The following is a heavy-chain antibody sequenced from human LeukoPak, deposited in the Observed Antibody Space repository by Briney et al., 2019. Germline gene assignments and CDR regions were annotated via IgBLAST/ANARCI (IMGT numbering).Heavy chain of an antibody. V-gene: IGHV1-24*01. J-gene: IGHJ2*01. D-gene: IGHD3-9*01. Sequence: ASVKVSCRVSGYTLTELSMHWMRQAPGKGLEWMGGFDPEDGETIYAQKFQGRVTMTEDTSTDTAYMELSSLRSEDTAVYYCATGGYDILTGHAWYFDIWGRGNLVTVSS. CDR1: GYTLTELS. CDR3: ATGGYDILTGHAWYFDI. CDR2: FDPEDGET.